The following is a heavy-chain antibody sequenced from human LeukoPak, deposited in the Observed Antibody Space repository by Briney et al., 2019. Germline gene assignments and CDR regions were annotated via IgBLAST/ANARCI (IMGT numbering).Heavy chain of an antibody. D-gene: IGHD4-11*01. CDR1: GFTFGDYA. CDR2: IRSKAYGGTT. J-gene: IGHJ4*02. Sequence: GGSLRLSCTASGFTFGDYAMSWVRQAPGKGLEWVGFIRSKAYGGTTEYAASVKGRFTISRDDSKSIAYLQMNSLKTEDTAVYYCTRDRDSFDYWGQGTLVTVSS. V-gene: IGHV3-49*04. CDR3: TRDRDSFDY.